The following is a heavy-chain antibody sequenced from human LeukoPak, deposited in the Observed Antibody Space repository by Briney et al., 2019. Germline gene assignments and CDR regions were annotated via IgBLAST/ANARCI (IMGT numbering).Heavy chain of an antibody. V-gene: IGHV3-33*01. J-gene: IGHJ4*02. CDR3: AGTARNYYDSSGYSY. CDR2: IWYDGSNK. CDR1: GFTFSSYG. Sequence: GGSLRLSCAASGFTFSSYGMHWVRQAPGKGLEWVAVIWYDGSNKYYADSVKGRFTISRDNSKNTLYLQMYSLRAEDTAVYYCAGTARNYYDSSGYSYWGQGTLVTVSS. D-gene: IGHD3-22*01.